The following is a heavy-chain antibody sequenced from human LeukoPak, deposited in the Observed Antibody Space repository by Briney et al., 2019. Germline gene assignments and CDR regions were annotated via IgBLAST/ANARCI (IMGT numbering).Heavy chain of an antibody. CDR3: ARGGFDY. J-gene: IGHJ4*02. Sequence: ASVKVSFKASGYTFTGYYLHWVRQAPGQGLEWMGWISPNSDDTNYAQKFRGRVNMTRDTSISTAYMELSRLRSDDTAIYYCARGGFDYWGQGTLVTVSS. V-gene: IGHV1-2*02. CDR2: ISPNSDDT. CDR1: GYTFTGYY.